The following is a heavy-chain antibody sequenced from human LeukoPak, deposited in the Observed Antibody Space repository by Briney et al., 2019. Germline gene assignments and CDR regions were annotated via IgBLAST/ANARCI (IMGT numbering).Heavy chain of an antibody. Sequence: ASVKVSCKASGYTFTNCDINWVRQATGQGLEWMGWMNPHSGYNGYAQKFQGRVTMTRNTSISTAYMELSSLTSDDTAVYFCAREFNSSGSGFDPWGQGTLVTVSS. CDR2: MNPHSGYN. CDR3: AREFNSSGSGFDP. V-gene: IGHV1-8*01. CDR1: GYTFTNCD. J-gene: IGHJ5*02. D-gene: IGHD6-6*01.